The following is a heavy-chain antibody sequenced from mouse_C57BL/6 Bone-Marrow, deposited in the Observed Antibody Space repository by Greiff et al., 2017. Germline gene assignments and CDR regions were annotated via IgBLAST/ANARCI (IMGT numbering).Heavy chain of an antibody. D-gene: IGHD1-1*01. CDR1: GYAFTNYL. J-gene: IGHJ2*01. CDR3: ARGTTVVDCDY. CDR2: INPGSGGT. Sequence: QVQLQQSGAELVRPGPSVKVSCKASGYAFTNYLIEWVKQRPGQGLEWIGVINPGSGGTNYNEKFKGKATLSADKSSSTAYMQRSSLTSEDSAVEFCARGTTVVDCDYWGQGTTLTVSS. V-gene: IGHV1-54*01.